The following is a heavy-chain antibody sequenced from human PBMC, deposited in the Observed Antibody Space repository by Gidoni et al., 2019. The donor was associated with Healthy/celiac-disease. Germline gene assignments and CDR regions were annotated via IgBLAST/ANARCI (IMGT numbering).Heavy chain of an antibody. V-gene: IGHV1-69*01. D-gene: IGHD3-10*01. J-gene: IGHJ6*02. CDR1: VGTFSCYA. CDR3: ARSSRHGVYYYGMDV. Sequence: QVQLVQSGAEVTQPGSSAKLSCKASVGTFSCYAISWVRQAPGQGLEWMGGIIPIFGPATYAQKFQGRVTITADESTSTAYRELSSLRSEDTAVYYCARSSRHGVYYYGMDVWGQGTTVTVSS. CDR2: IIPIFGPA.